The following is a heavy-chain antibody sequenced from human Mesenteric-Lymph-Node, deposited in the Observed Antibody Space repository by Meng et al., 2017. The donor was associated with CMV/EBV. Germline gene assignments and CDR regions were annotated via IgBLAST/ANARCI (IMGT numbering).Heavy chain of an antibody. V-gene: IGHV3-74*03. Sequence: GGSLRLSCAASGFTFSSYWMYWVRQVPGKGLVWVSRMNNDGSSKTYADSVKGRFTISRDNAKNTLYLQMDSLRDEDTAVYFCARDLGDPYDFWAGYYYYYGMDVWGQGTTVTVSS. D-gene: IGHD3-3*01. J-gene: IGHJ6*02. CDR1: GFTFSSYW. CDR3: ARDLGDPYDFWAGYYYYYGMDV. CDR2: MNNDGSSK.